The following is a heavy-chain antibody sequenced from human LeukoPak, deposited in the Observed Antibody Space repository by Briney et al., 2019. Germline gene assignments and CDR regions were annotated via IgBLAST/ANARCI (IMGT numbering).Heavy chain of an antibody. CDR2: IIPIFGTA. V-gene: IGHV1-69*13. CDR3: ARDLVRGAPSSGYYLFFDY. Sequence: SVKVSCKASGGTFSSYAISWVRQAPGQGLEWMGGIIPIFGTANYAQKFQGRVTITADESTSTAYMELSSLRSEDTAVYYCARDLVRGAPSSGYYLFFDYWGQGILVTVSS. CDR1: GGTFSSYA. J-gene: IGHJ4*02. D-gene: IGHD3-22*01.